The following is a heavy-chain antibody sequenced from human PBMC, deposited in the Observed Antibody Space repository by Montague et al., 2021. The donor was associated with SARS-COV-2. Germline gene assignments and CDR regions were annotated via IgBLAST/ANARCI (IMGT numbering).Heavy chain of an antibody. Sequence: CAISGDSVSSNSAAWNWIRQSPSRGLEWLGRTYYRSKWYYEYAVSLKSRITTNPDTSKNQFSLQVKSMTPEDTAVYYCALAVAGRGGYDYWGQGTLVTVSS. CDR1: GDSVSSNSAA. J-gene: IGHJ4*02. CDR2: TYYRSKWYY. CDR3: ALAVAGRGGYDY. V-gene: IGHV6-1*01. D-gene: IGHD6-19*01.